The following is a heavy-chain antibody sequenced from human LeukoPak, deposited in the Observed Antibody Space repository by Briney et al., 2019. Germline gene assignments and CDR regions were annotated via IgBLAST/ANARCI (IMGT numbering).Heavy chain of an antibody. J-gene: IGHJ4*02. V-gene: IGHV1-2*02. CDR3: ARRRAAAIYLVY. CDR2: INPNSGGT. D-gene: IGHD2-2*01. Sequence: GASVKVCCTASGYTFTGYYMHRVRQAPGQGLEWMGWINPNSGGTNYAQKFQGRVTMTRDTSISTAYMELSRLRSDDTAVYYCARRRAAAIYLVYWGQGTLVTVSS. CDR1: GYTFTGYY.